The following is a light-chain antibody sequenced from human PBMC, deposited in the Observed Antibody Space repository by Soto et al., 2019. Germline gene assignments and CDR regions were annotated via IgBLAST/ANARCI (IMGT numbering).Light chain of an antibody. CDR1: ESLVYPDGDTY. V-gene: IGKV2-30*01. CDR3: MQATQWPHT. CDR2: KVS. Sequence: DVVMTQSPLSLPVTLGQPASISCRASESLVYPDGDTYLTWFQQRPGQSTRRLIYKVSYRDSGVPDRFSGSGSATDFTLEISRVEAEDVGVYYCMQATQWPHTVGQGTKLEIK. J-gene: IGKJ2*01.